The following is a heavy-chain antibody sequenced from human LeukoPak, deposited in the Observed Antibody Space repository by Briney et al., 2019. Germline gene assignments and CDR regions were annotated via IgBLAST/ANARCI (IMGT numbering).Heavy chain of an antibody. J-gene: IGHJ6*02. CDR3: ARGSLSSGWYVPYYYYGMTS. D-gene: IGHD6-19*01. CDR2: INHSGST. CDR1: GGSFSGYY. Sequence: SETLSLTCAVYGGSFSGYYWSWIRQPPGKGLEWIGEINHSGSTNYNPSLKSRVTIPVDTSKNQFSLKLSSVTAADTAVYYCARGSLSSGWYVPYYYYGMTSGAKGPRSPSP. V-gene: IGHV4-34*01.